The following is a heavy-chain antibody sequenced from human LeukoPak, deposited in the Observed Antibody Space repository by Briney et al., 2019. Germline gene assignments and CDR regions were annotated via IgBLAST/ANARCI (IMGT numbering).Heavy chain of an antibody. CDR2: IYSGGST. CDR3: ARRDSGYDNRAFDI. D-gene: IGHD5-12*01. J-gene: IGHJ3*02. V-gene: IGHV3-53*01. CDR1: GFTVSSNY. Sequence: PGGSLRLSCAASGFTVSSNYMSWVRQAPRKGLEWVSVIYSGGSTYYADSVKGRFTISRDNSKNTLYLQMNSLRAEDTAVYYCARRDSGYDNRAFDIWGQGTMVIVSS.